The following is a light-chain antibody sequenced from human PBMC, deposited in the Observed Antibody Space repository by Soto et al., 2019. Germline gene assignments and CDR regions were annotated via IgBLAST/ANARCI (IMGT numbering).Light chain of an antibody. CDR2: SAS. CDR3: LQNYNYPWT. J-gene: IGKJ1*01. Sequence: AIQMTQSPSSLSASVGDRVTITCRASQDIRSDLGWYQQKPGKAPKLLIYSASTLQSGVPSRFSGSGSGTYFTLTISSLQPEDFATYSCLQNYNYPWTFGQGTKVEVK. CDR1: QDIRSD. V-gene: IGKV1-6*01.